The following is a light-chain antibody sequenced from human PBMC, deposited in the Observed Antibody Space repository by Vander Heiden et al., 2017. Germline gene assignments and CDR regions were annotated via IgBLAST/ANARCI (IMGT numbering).Light chain of an antibody. J-gene: IGLJ1*01. V-gene: IGLV2-8*01. CDR3: NTYAGTNDV. Sequence: QSALTQPASASGSPGQSVTISCTGTSSDVGAYTFVSWYQHNPGKAPIYLVYEGSKGPSGRPDRFSGCKSGYTASLAVSGLQAEDEADCFYNTYAGTNDVFGTGTKVTVL. CDR2: EGS. CDR1: SSDVGAYTF.